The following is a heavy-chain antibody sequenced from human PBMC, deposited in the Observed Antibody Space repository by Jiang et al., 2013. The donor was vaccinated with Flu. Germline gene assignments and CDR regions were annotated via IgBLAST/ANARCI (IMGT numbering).Heavy chain of an antibody. CDR3: ASFKVGAIQGSGWLYFNY. D-gene: IGHD1-26*01. CDR2: ITASGLNT. V-gene: IGHV3-23*01. CDR1: RFTFSSSA. Sequence: VQLLESGGDLVQPGGSLRLSCAASRFTFSSSAMSWVRQAPGKGLEWVSTITASGLNTYHADSVKGRFTISRDNSKNTLYLQLNNLRVEDTAVYYCASFKVGAIQGSGWLYFNYWGQGTLVTVSS. J-gene: IGHJ4*02.